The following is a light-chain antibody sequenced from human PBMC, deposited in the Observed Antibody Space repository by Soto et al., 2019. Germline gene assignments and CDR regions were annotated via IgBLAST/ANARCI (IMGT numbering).Light chain of an antibody. V-gene: IGKV3-20*01. CDR2: GAS. CDR3: QQDGSLTFT. Sequence: EIVLTQSPGTLSLSPGERATLSCRASQSISNNYLAWFQQKPGQAPRLLIYGASSRDTGIPDRFSGSGSGTDFTLTINRLEPEDFAMYYCQQDGSLTFTFGPGTKVDIK. J-gene: IGKJ3*01. CDR1: QSISNNY.